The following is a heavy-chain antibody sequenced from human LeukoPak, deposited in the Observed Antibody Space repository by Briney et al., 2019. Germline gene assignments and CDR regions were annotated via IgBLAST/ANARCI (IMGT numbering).Heavy chain of an antibody. CDR3: ARDSSTRYYCYGMDV. V-gene: IGHV1-2*02. J-gene: IGHJ6*02. D-gene: IGHD2-2*01. CDR1: GYTFTGYY. Sequence: ASVKVSCKASGYTFTGYYMHWVRQAPGQGLEWMGWINPNSGGTNYAQKFQGRVTMTRDTSISTAYMELSRLRPDDTAVYYCARDSSTRYYCYGMDVWGQGTTVTVSS. CDR2: INPNSGGT.